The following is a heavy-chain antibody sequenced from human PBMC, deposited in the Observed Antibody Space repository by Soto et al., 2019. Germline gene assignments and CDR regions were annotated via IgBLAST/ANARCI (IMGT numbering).Heavy chain of an antibody. CDR1: GLTFNNYD. V-gene: IGHV3-23*01. CDR3: ARGHSYGPLDY. Sequence: GGSLRLSCAASGLTFNNYDMSWVRQAPGKGLEWVATVGYSGDTTYYADSVKGRFTISRDNSKNTLYLQMDSLRVEDTAVYYCARGHSYGPLDYWGQGTLVTVSS. D-gene: IGHD5-18*01. J-gene: IGHJ4*02. CDR2: VGYSGDTT.